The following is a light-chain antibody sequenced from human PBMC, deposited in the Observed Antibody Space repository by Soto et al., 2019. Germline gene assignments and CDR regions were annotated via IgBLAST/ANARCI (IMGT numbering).Light chain of an antibody. J-gene: IGLJ2*01. Sequence: QAVVTQPPSVSGAPGQRVTVSCTGSSSNIGAGYDVHWYRHLPGTAPQLLIYVNSNRPSGVSDRFSASKSGTSASLAITGLQADDEADYYCQSYDSGLSCHVVFGGGTKLTVL. V-gene: IGLV1-40*01. CDR3: QSYDSGLSCHVV. CDR2: VNS. CDR1: SSNIGAGYD.